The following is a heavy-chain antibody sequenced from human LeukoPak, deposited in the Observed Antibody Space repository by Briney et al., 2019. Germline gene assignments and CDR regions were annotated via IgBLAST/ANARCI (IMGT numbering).Heavy chain of an antibody. Sequence: IPSETLSLTCTVSGGSISSYDWSWIRQPAGKGREWIGRIYSRRSTNYNPPLKSRVNVSVDKSKYQFSLRLSSVTAADPAVYYCARDLMEAFDFWGQGTRVPVS. V-gene: IGHV4-4*07. CDR2: IYSRRST. CDR3: ARDLMEAFDF. CDR1: GGSISSYD. D-gene: IGHD2-8*01. J-gene: IGHJ4*02.